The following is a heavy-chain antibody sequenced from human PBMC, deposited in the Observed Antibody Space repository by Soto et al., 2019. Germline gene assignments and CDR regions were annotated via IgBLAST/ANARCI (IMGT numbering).Heavy chain of an antibody. CDR2: ITNKVDGYTT. CDR3: ARAAYGHASDV. Sequence: EMQMVESGGGLVQPGGSLRLSCAASGFTFSDHYMDWVRQAPGKGLEWVGRITNKVDGYTTSYAASVEGRFIVSRDDSRNSLFLQMNNLKMEDTAVYFCARAAYGHASDVWGQGSTVIVSS. J-gene: IGHJ6*02. V-gene: IGHV3-72*01. CDR1: GFTFSDHY. D-gene: IGHD3-16*01.